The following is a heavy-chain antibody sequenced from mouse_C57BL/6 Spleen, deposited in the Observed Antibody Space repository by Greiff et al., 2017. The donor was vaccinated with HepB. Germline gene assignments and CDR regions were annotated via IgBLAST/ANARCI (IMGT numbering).Heavy chain of an antibody. CDR3: ASTAQATWFAY. J-gene: IGHJ3*01. Sequence: QVQLQQSGPELVKPGASVKISCKASGYAFSSSWMNWVKQRPGKGLEWIGRIYPGDGDTNYNGKFKGKATLTADNSSSTAYMQLSSLTSEDSAVYFCASTAQATWFAYWGQGTLVTVSA. V-gene: IGHV1-82*01. CDR2: IYPGDGDT. CDR1: GYAFSSSW. D-gene: IGHD3-2*02.